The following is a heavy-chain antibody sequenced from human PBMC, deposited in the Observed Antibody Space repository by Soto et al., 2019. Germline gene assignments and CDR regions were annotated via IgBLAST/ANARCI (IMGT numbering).Heavy chain of an antibody. CDR2: ISSSSSYI. Sequence: GGSLRLSCAASGFTFSSYSMNWVRQAPGKGLEWVSSISSSSSYIYYADSVKGRFTISRDNAKNSLYLQMNSLRAEDTAVYYCARDSRQWLVVSPFDYWGQGTLVTVSS. J-gene: IGHJ4*02. D-gene: IGHD6-19*01. V-gene: IGHV3-21*01. CDR3: ARDSRQWLVVSPFDY. CDR1: GFTFSSYS.